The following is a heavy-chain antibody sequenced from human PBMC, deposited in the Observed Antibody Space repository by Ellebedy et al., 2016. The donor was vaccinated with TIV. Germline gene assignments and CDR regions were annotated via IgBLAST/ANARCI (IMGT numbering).Heavy chain of an antibody. Sequence: MPSETLSLTCTVSGGSINDYFWSWIRQPPGKGLQWVGYIYYTGTSTSYNPSLKSRVRISVDPSKNQFSLKLSSVTSADSAVYYCVRHDAVPYFARGFDPWGQGTLVTVSS. J-gene: IGHJ5*02. V-gene: IGHV4-59*08. CDR1: GGSINDYF. CDR2: IYYTGTST. D-gene: IGHD3-9*01. CDR3: VRHDAVPYFARGFDP.